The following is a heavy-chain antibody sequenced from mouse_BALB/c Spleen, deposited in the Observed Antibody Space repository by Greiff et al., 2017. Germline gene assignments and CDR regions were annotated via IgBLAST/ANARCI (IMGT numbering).Heavy chain of an antibody. CDR3: ARETGRGTWFAY. Sequence: EVKVVESGGGLVKPGGSLKLSCAASGFTFSSYAMSWVRQTPEKRLEWVASISSGGSTYYPDSVKGRFTISRDNARNILYLQMSSLRSEDTAMYYCARETGRGTWFAYWGQGTLVTVSA. CDR1: GFTFSSYA. CDR2: ISSGGST. V-gene: IGHV5-6-5*01. D-gene: IGHD1-1*01. J-gene: IGHJ3*01.